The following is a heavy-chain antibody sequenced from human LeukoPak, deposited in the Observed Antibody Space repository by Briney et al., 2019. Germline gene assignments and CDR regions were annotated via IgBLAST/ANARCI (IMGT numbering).Heavy chain of an antibody. J-gene: IGHJ3*02. CDR3: ARDLWSGYYDAFDI. V-gene: IGHV4-39*02. Sequence: SETLSLTCTVSGGSISSSSYYWGWIRQPPGKGLEWIGSVYYSGSTYYNPSLKSRVTISVDTSKNQFSLKLSSVTAADTAVYYCARDLWSGYYDAFDIWGQGTMVTVSS. CDR2: VYYSGST. CDR1: GGSISSSSYY. D-gene: IGHD3-3*01.